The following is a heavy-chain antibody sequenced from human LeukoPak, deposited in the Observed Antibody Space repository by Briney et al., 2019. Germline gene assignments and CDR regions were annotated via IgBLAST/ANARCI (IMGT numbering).Heavy chain of an antibody. CDR3: ARYRYNNGYYYDY. CDR2: ISISSNNI. V-gene: IGHV3-21*01. CDR1: GFTFSGYT. Sequence: GGSLRLSCVASGFTFSGYTMNWVRQTPGKGLEWVSSISISSNNIYYTDSVKGRFTISRDNAKNSLYLQINSLRDEDTAVYYCARYRYNNGYYYDYWGQGTLVTVSS. D-gene: IGHD3-22*01. J-gene: IGHJ4*02.